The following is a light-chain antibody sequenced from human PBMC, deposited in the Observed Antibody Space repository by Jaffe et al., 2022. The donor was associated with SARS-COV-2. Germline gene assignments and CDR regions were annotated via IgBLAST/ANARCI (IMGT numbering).Light chain of an antibody. CDR1: QSIRYF. V-gene: IGKV1-39*01. CDR3: QQTYSLPYT. Sequence: DIQMTQSPSSLPASVGDRVTITCRASQSIRYFLNWYQQKPGKAPKLLIYDASSLQSGVPSRFSGGGSGTDFTLTISSLQVEDFATYYCQQTYSLPYTFGQGTKLEIK. CDR2: DAS. J-gene: IGKJ2*01.